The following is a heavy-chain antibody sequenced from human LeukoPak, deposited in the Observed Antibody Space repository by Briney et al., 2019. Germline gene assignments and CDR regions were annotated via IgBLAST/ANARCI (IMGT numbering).Heavy chain of an antibody. CDR1: GFTFSSYA. D-gene: IGHD3-10*01. CDR3: AKGSLLWFGELE. CDR2: ISGSGGST. Sequence: GGSLRLSCAASGFTFSSYAMSWVRQAPGKGLEWVSAISGSGGSTYYADSVKGRFTISSDNSKNTLYLQMNSLRAEDTAVYYCAKGSLLWFGELEWGQGTLVTVSS. V-gene: IGHV3-23*01. J-gene: IGHJ4*02.